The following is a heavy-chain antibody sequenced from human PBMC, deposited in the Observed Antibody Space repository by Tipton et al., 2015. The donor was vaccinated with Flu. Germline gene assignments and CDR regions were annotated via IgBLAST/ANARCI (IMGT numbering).Heavy chain of an antibody. CDR3: ARDRPYGDFSETLDY. CDR2: NHHRGST. Sequence: TLSLTCTVSGDSLTNGRYWDWVRQPPGKGLEWIGNNHHRGSTYYSPSLKSRVTISMDTSKNQFSLTLISVTAADTAIYYCARDRPYGDFSETLDYWGQGMLVTISS. V-gene: IGHV4-38-2*02. CDR1: GDSLTNGRY. D-gene: IGHD4-17*01. J-gene: IGHJ4*02.